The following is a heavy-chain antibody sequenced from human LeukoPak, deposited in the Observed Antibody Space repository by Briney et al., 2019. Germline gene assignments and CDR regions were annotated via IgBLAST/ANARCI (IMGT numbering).Heavy chain of an antibody. V-gene: IGHV4-39*01. Sequence: PSETLSLTCTVSGGSISSYYWSWIRQPPGKGLEWIASMYYSGRTFYNPSLKSRVTISVDTSKNQFSLKLSSVTAADTAVYYCARQHLSYDILTGYSGWGQGILVTVSS. CDR2: MYYSGRT. J-gene: IGHJ4*02. CDR3: ARQHLSYDILTGYSG. CDR1: GGSISSYY. D-gene: IGHD3-9*01.